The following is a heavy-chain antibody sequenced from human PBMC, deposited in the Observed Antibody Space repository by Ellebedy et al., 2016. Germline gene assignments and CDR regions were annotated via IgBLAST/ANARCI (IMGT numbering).Heavy chain of an antibody. D-gene: IGHD1-26*01. CDR3: ARGKIVGALPYVDY. CDR2: INHSGST. J-gene: IGHJ4*02. Sequence: SETLSLXXAVYGASFSGYYWSWTRQPPGKGLEWIGEINHSGSTNYNPSLKSRVTISVDTSKNQFSLKLSSVTAADTAVYYCARGKIVGALPYVDYWGQGTLVTVSS. CDR1: GASFSGYY. V-gene: IGHV4-34*01.